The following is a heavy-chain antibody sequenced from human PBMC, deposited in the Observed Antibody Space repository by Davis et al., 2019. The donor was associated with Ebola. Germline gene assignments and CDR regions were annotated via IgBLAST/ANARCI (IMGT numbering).Heavy chain of an antibody. D-gene: IGHD6-19*01. V-gene: IGHV1-18*01. CDR2: ITTYNGNT. J-gene: IGHJ5*02. Sequence: ASVKVSCKTSGYPFLNYGINWVRQAPGQGLEWIGWITTYNGNTNYAQKLQGRVTMTTDTSTSTAYMELRSLRSDDTAVYYCARDRYRGSGWLGPWGQGTLVTVSS. CDR1: GYPFLNYG. CDR3: ARDRYRGSGWLGP.